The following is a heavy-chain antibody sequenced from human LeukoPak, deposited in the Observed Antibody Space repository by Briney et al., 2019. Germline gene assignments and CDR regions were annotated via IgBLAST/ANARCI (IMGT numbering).Heavy chain of an antibody. CDR2: FHPEDGEA. J-gene: IGHJ4*02. CDR1: GYTLTELS. D-gene: IGHD6-19*01. CDR3: ATGVGYSSGWYTLDY. V-gene: IGHV1-24*01. Sequence: GASVTVSCKVSGYTLTELSMHWVRQAPGKGLEWMGGFHPEDGEAIYAQKFQGRVTMTEDTSTDTAYMELSSLRSEDTAVYYCATGVGYSSGWYTLDYWGQGTLVTVSS.